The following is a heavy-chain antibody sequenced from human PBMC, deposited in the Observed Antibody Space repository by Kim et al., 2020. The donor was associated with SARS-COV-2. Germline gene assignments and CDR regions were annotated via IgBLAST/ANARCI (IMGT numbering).Heavy chain of an antibody. Sequence: GGSLRLSCAASGFTFSNAWMSWVRQAPGKGLEWVGRIKSKTDGGTTDYAAPVKGRFTISRDDSKNTLYLQMNSLKTEDTAVYYCTTDSSIAARPSFDYYYGMDVWGQGTTVTVSS. CDR3: TTDSSIAARPSFDYYYGMDV. CDR2: IKSKTDGGTT. J-gene: IGHJ6*02. V-gene: IGHV3-15*01. CDR1: GFTFSNAW. D-gene: IGHD6-6*01.